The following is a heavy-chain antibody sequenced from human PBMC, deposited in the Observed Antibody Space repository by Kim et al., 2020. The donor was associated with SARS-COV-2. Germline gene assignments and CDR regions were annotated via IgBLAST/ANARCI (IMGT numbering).Heavy chain of an antibody. D-gene: IGHD3-10*01. CDR2: ST. CDR3: ARGLWFGQTG. J-gene: IGHJ4*02. Sequence: STNYNPSLKSRVTISVDTSKNQFSLKLSSVTAADTAVYYCARGLWFGQTGWGQGTLVTVSS. V-gene: IGHV4-59*09.